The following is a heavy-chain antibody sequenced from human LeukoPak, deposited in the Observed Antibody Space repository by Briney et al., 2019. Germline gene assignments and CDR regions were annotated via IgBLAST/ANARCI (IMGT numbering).Heavy chain of an antibody. D-gene: IGHD1-7*01. CDR2: IYYSGST. J-gene: IGHJ4*02. CDR3: AKDVYNWNYADFDY. V-gene: IGHV4-31*03. CDR1: GGSISSSYYY. Sequence: SETLSLTCTVSGGSISSSYYYWGWIRHHPGKGLEWIGDIYYSGSTYYNPSLKSRVTISVDTSKNQFFLKLSSVTAADTAVYYCAKDVYNWNYADFDYWGQGTLVTVSS.